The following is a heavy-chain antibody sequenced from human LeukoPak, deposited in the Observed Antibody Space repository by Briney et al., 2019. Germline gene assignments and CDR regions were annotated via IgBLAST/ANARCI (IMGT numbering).Heavy chain of an antibody. Sequence: GGSLRLSCAASGITFSSYGMSWVRQAPGKGLEWVSTVVGSGVSTYYTESVKGRFTISRDNSKNTLYLQMSSLRAEDTAVYFCAKDLSSSWYRGFDHWGQGTLVTVSS. CDR3: AKDLSSSWYRGFDH. CDR2: VVGSGVST. CDR1: GITFSSYG. D-gene: IGHD6-13*01. J-gene: IGHJ4*02. V-gene: IGHV3-23*01.